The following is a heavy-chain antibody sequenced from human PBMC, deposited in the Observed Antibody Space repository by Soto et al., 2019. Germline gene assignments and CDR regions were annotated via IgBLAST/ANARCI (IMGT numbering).Heavy chain of an antibody. CDR1: GFDFYNFG. CDR3: AKERSYSSRWYSPDV. CDR2: ISGGGGST. D-gene: IGHD6-13*01. J-gene: IGHJ6*02. V-gene: IGHV3-23*01. Sequence: EVQLLESGGDLVQPGGSLRLSCAGSGFDFYNFGMTWVRQAPGKGLEWVSAISGGGGSTFYAESVKGRFSISRENSKSTMYMQMDNLSPEDTAVYYCAKERSYSSRWYSPDVWGHGTTVTVFS.